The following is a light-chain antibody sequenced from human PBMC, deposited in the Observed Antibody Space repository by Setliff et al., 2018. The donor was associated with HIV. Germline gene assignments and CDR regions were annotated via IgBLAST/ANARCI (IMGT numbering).Light chain of an antibody. CDR3: AAWDDSLNGYV. J-gene: IGLJ1*01. Sequence: QSVLTQPHSASGTPGQRVTISCSGSSSNIGGNPVNWYQQLPGTAPKLLIYRNNQRPSGVPDRFSGSKSGTSASLAISGLQSEDEADYYCAAWDDSLNGYVFGTGTKGTVL. CDR2: RNN. V-gene: IGLV1-44*01. CDR1: SSNIGGNP.